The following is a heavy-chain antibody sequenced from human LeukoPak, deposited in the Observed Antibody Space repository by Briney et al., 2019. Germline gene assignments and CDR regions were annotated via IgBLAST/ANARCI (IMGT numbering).Heavy chain of an antibody. CDR3: AKDPGHYYDSSGYFQH. Sequence: GGSLRLSCAASGFTFSDYYMSWIRQAPGKGLEWVSYISSSGSTIYYADSVKGRFTISRDNAKNPLYLQMNSLRAEDTAVYYCAKDPGHYYDSSGYFQHWGQGTLVTVSS. D-gene: IGHD3-22*01. CDR1: GFTFSDYY. V-gene: IGHV3-11*04. CDR2: ISSSGSTI. J-gene: IGHJ1*01.